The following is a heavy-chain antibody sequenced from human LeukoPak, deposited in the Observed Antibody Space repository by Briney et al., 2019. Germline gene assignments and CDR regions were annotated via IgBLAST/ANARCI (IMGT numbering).Heavy chain of an antibody. CDR3: ARSPIVPAAIDGMDV. D-gene: IGHD2-2*01. J-gene: IGHJ6*04. Sequence: SETLSLTCAVSGGSISSGGYYWSWIRQHPGTGLEWIGYIYYSGSTYYNPSLKSRVTISADTSKNQFSLKLSSVTAADTAVYYCARSPIVPAAIDGMDVWGKGTTVTVSS. CDR1: GGSISSGGYY. V-gene: IGHV4-31*11. CDR2: IYYSGST.